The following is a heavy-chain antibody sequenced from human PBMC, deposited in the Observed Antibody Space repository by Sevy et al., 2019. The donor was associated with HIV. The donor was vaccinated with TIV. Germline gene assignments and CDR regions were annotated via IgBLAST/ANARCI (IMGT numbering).Heavy chain of an antibody. CDR1: DGSFSGYY. CDR3: ARSPPVVVVPGAPSWFDP. Sequence: SETLSLTCAVHDGSFSGYYWNWIRQLPGKGLEWIAEINESGITYYNPSLKSRVTISVDTSKKQFSLKLKSVTAVDSAVYFCARSPPVVVVPGAPSWFDPWGQGTLVTVSS. V-gene: IGHV4-34*01. CDR2: INESGIT. D-gene: IGHD2-2*01. J-gene: IGHJ5*02.